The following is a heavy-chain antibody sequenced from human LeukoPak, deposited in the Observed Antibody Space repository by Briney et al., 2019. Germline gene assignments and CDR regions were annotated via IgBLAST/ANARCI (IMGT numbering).Heavy chain of an antibody. CDR3: AVNLTKHTFDI. V-gene: IGHV4-59*08. CDR1: GGSISTYY. Sequence: SETLSLTCTVSGGSISTYYWSWIRQSPGKGLEWIESIYYSGSTNYNPSLKSRVTISVDTSKNQFSLELSSVTAADTAVYYCAVNLTKHTFDIWGQGAMVTVSS. D-gene: IGHD1-1*01. CDR2: IYYSGST. J-gene: IGHJ3*02.